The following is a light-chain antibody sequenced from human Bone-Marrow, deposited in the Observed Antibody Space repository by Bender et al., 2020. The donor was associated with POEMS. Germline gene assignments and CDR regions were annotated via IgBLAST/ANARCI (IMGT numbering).Light chain of an antibody. Sequence: QSALTQPPSASGSPGQSVAISCTGTSSDVGAHNYVSWYQQHPGKAPKLIIYEVNKRASGVPERFSGSRSGNTAALTVCGLRGEDGADCVCVSDAGCNNCMFGGGTKLTVL. V-gene: IGLV2-8*01. CDR3: VSDAGCNNCM. J-gene: IGLJ3*02. CDR2: EVN. CDR1: SSDVGAHNY.